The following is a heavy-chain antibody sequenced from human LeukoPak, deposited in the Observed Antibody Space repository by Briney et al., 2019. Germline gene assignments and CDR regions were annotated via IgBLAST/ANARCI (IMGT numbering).Heavy chain of an antibody. J-gene: IGHJ6*02. D-gene: IGHD5-18*01. CDR1: GYTFTSYD. CDR3: ARASTRIQLWSPYYGMDV. Sequence: GASVNVSCKASGYTFTSYDINWVRQATGQGLEWMGWMNPNSGNTGYAQKFQGRVTMTRNTSISTAYMELSSLRSEDTAVYYCARASTRIQLWSPYYGMDVWGQGTTVTVSS. CDR2: MNPNSGNT. V-gene: IGHV1-8*01.